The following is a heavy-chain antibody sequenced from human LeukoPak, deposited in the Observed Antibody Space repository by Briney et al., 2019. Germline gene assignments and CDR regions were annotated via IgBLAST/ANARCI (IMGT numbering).Heavy chain of an antibody. Sequence: GASVKVSCKVSGYTLTELSMHWVRQAPGKGLEWMGGFDPEGGETIYAQKFQGRVTMTTDTSTSTAYMELRSLRSDDTAVYYCAVRSGTYPYYFDYWGQGTLVTVSS. J-gene: IGHJ4*02. V-gene: IGHV1-24*01. CDR1: GYTLTELS. CDR2: FDPEGGET. CDR3: AVRSGTYPYYFDY. D-gene: IGHD1-26*01.